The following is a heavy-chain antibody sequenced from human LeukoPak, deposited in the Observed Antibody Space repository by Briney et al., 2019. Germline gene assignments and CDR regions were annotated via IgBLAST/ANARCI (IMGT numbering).Heavy chain of an antibody. V-gene: IGHV3-30*02. CDR1: GFTFSSYG. D-gene: IGHD3-22*01. CDR2: IRYDGSNK. CDR3: AKDTPSGDSSGYPDPYYYYYMDV. J-gene: IGHJ6*03. Sequence: QPGGSLRLSCAASGFTFSSYGMHWVRQAPGKGREWVASIRYDGSNKYYADSVKGRFTISRDNSKNTLYLQMNSLRAEDTAVYYCAKDTPSGDSSGYPDPYYYYYMDVWGKGTTVTISS.